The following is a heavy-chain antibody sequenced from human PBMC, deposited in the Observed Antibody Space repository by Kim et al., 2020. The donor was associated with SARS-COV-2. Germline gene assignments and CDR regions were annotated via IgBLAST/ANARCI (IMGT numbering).Heavy chain of an antibody. J-gene: IGHJ4*02. CDR3: ARVTNDFWSGYLIDY. Sequence: GGSLRLSCAASGFTFSSYSMNWVRQAPGKGLEWVSSISSSSSYIYYADSVKGRFTISRDNAKNSLYLQMNSLRAEDTAVYYCARVTNDFWSGYLIDYWGQGTLVTVSS. V-gene: IGHV3-21*01. CDR2: ISSSSSYI. CDR1: GFTFSSYS. D-gene: IGHD3-3*01.